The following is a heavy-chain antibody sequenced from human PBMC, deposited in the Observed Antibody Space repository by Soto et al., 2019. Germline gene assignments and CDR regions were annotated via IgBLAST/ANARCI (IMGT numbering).Heavy chain of an antibody. CDR1: GYTFTSYG. J-gene: IGHJ4*02. CDR2: ISAYNGNT. CDR3: ARFKGYCSSTSCPYYYFHY. V-gene: IGHV1-18*01. Sequence: ASVKVSCKASGYTFTSYGISWVRQAPGQGLEWMGWISAYNGNTNYAQKLQGRITMTTDTSTSTAYMELRSLRSDDTAVYYCARFKGYCSSTSCPYYYFHYWGQGTLVTVSS. D-gene: IGHD2-2*01.